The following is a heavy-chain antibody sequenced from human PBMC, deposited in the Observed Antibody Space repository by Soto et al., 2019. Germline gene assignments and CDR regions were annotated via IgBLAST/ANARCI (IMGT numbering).Heavy chain of an antibody. CDR3: ARNGGDSYDYGDWFDP. Sequence: QLQLQESGPGLVKPSETLSLTCTVSGGSISSSSYYWGWIRQPPGKGLEWIGSIYYSGSTYYNPSLKSRVTITVDTSKNQFSLKLSSVTAADTAVYYCARNGGDSYDYGDWFDPWGQGTLVTVSS. J-gene: IGHJ5*02. V-gene: IGHV4-39*01. CDR1: GGSISSSSYY. CDR2: IYYSGST. D-gene: IGHD4-17*01.